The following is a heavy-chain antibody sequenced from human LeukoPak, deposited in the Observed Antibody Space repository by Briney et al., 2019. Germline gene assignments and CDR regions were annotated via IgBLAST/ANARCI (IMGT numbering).Heavy chain of an antibody. J-gene: IGHJ4*02. CDR3: ARHQDGYGDYFDF. D-gene: IGHD5-24*01. Sequence: SETLSLTCTVSGGSISSYYWSWIRDPPGKGLEWIGYRHYSGRTKYDPSLESRVTISVDTSKNQFSLKVSSVTAPDTAMYYCARHQDGYGDYFDFWGQGILVTVSS. CDR2: RHYSGRT. V-gene: IGHV4-59*08. CDR1: GGSISSYY.